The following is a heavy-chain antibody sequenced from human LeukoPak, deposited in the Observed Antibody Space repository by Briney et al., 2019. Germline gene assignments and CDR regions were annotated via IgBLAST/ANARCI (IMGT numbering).Heavy chain of an antibody. D-gene: IGHD6-13*01. CDR2: ISGSSTYI. J-gene: IGHJ4*02. CDR1: GFAFSSYS. Sequence: GGSLRLSCAASGFAFSSYSMNWVRQAPGKGLEWVSSISGSSTYIYSANSLKGRFTISRDNAKNSLYLQMNSLRDEDTAVYYCARDNRRSWGYFDYWGQGTLVTVSS. V-gene: IGHV3-21*01. CDR3: ARDNRRSWGYFDY.